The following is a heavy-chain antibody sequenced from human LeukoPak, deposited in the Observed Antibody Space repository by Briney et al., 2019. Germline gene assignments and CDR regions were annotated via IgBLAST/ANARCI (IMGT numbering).Heavy chain of an antibody. CDR2: ISYDGSNK. D-gene: IGHD5-18*01. CDR1: GFTFSSYA. V-gene: IGHV3-30-3*01. CDR3: ARDVGSYAFDY. Sequence: GRSLRLSCAASGFTFSSYAMHWVRQAPGKGLEWVAVISYDGSNKYYADSVEGRFTISRDNPKNTLYLQMNSLRAEDTAVYYCARDVGSYAFDYWGQGTLVTVSS. J-gene: IGHJ4*02.